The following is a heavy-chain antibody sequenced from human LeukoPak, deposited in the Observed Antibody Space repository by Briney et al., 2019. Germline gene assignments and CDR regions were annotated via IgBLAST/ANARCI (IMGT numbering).Heavy chain of an antibody. J-gene: IGHJ1*01. D-gene: IGHD1-26*01. CDR3: TSHVGGTARAWGYFQY. V-gene: IGHV3-11*01. CDR1: GILFSDYY. Sequence: GGSLRLSCAASGILFSDYYMSWIRQAPGKGLEWVSYISNSDSSIYYADSVKGRFTISRDNANKSLFLQMNSLRAEDTAVYYCTSHVGGTARAWGYFQYWGQGTLVTVSS. CDR2: ISNSDSSI.